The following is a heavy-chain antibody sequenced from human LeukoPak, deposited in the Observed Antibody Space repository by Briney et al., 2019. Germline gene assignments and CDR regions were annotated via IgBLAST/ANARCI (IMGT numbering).Heavy chain of an antibody. CDR3: ARSGPGVYYFDY. J-gene: IGHJ4*02. V-gene: IGHV3-33*08. CDR1: GFTFSGYG. CDR2: IWYDGSNK. D-gene: IGHD3-3*01. Sequence: GGSLRLSCAASGFTFSGYGMHWVRQAPGKGLEWVAVIWYDGSNKYYADSVKGRFTISRDNSKNTLYLQMNSLRAEDTAVYYCARSGPGVYYFDYWGQGTLVTVSS.